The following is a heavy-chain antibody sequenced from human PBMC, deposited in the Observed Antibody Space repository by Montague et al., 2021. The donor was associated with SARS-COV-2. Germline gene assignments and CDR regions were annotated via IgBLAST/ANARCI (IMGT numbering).Heavy chain of an antibody. J-gene: IGHJ4*02. CDR2: IDHRGNT. CDR1: RGSFHIFS. D-gene: IGHD2-21*01. CDR3: ASGTRVVGSTPGLRY. V-gene: IGHV4-34*01. Sequence: SETLSLTCAVYRGSFHIFSWGCIRQSPEKGLEWIGEIDHRGNTNYNPSLKNRVTISVDTSKNHFSLNLTSLTAAATAIYYCASGTRVVGSTPGLRYWGQGTQVAVSS.